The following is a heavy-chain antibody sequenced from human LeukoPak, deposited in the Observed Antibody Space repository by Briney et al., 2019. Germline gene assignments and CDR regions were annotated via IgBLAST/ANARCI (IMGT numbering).Heavy chain of an antibody. CDR1: GGSISSYY. CDR3: ARGSGYYDFWSGYNSYYYYGMDV. Sequence: SETLSLTCTVSGGSISSYYWSWIRQPPGKGLEWIGYIYYSGSTNYNPSLKSRVTISVDTSKNQFSLKLSSVTAADTAVYYCARGSGYYDFWSGYNSYYYYGMDVWGQGTTVTVSS. J-gene: IGHJ6*02. CDR2: IYYSGST. D-gene: IGHD3-3*01. V-gene: IGHV4-59*01.